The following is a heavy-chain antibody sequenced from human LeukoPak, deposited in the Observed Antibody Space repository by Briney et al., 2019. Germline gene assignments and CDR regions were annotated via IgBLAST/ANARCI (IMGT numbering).Heavy chain of an antibody. CDR1: GGSISSYY. CDR3: AREIATSGGNSRALDY. V-gene: IGHV4-59*12. CDR2: ISYTGST. Sequence: SETLSLTCTVSGGSISSYYWNWIRQPPGKGLDWIGFISYTGSTNYNPSLKSRVTISGDTSKNQFSLKLTSLTAADTAVYYCAREIATSGGNSRALDYWGQGTLVTVSS. J-gene: IGHJ4*02. D-gene: IGHD4-23*01.